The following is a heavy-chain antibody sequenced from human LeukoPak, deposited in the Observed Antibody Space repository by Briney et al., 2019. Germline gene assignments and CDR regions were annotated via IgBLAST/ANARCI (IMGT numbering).Heavy chain of an antibody. D-gene: IGHD6-19*01. CDR1: GYTFTGYY. J-gene: IGHJ4*02. CDR2: INPNSGGT. V-gene: IGHV1-2*02. CDR3: ARDLAVAGIGADFDY. Sequence: ASVKVSCKASGYTFTGYYMHWVRQAPGQGLEWMGWINPNSGGTNYAQKFQGRVTVTRDTSISTAYMELSRLRSDDTAVYYCARDLAVAGIGADFDYWGQGTLVTVSS.